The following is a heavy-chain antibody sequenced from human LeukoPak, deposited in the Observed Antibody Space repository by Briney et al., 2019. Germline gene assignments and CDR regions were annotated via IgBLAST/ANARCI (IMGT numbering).Heavy chain of an antibody. CDR3: ARGWIAAAGPGY. Sequence: ASVKVSCKASGYTFTSYDINRVRQATGQGLEWMGWMNPNSGNTGYAQKFQGRVTMTRNTSISTAYMELSSLRSEDTAVYYCARGWIAAAGPGYWGQGTLVTVSS. D-gene: IGHD6-13*01. V-gene: IGHV1-8*02. CDR1: GYTFTSYD. J-gene: IGHJ4*02. CDR2: MNPNSGNT.